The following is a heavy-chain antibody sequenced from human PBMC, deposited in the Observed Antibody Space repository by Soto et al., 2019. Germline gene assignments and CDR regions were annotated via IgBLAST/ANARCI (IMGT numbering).Heavy chain of an antibody. CDR3: ARDGGDCSWGYYYCMDV. CDR2: IWYDGSNK. Sequence: QVQLVESGGGVVQPGRSLRLSCAASGFTFSSYGMHWVRQAPGKGLEWVAVIWYDGSNKYYADSVKGRFTISRDNSKKTLYLQMNSLRAEDTAVYYCARDGGDCSWGYYYCMDVWGQGTTITVSS. D-gene: IGHD2-21*02. J-gene: IGHJ6*02. CDR1: GFTFSSYG. V-gene: IGHV3-33*01.